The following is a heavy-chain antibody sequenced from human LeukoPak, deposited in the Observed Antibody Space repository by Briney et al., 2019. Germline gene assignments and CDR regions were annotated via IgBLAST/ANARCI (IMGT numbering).Heavy chain of an antibody. CDR2: IRSDGTNK. D-gene: IGHD6-6*01. V-gene: IGHV3-30*02. CDR3: AKSHVVFYSIPSD. CDR1: GFSFSNYG. J-gene: IGHJ4*02. Sequence: GGSLRVSCAASGFSFSNYGMHWVRQAPGKGLEWVAFIRSDGTNKYYADSVKGRFAISRDNSKNTLYLQMNSLRAEDTAVYYCAKSHVVFYSIPSDWGQGTLVTVSS.